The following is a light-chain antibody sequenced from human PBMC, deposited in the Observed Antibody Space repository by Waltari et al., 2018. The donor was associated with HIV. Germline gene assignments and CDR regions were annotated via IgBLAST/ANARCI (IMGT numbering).Light chain of an antibody. V-gene: IGLV2-23*01. CDR1: SSDIGNYNL. J-gene: IGLJ2*01. Sequence: QSALTQPASVSGSPGQSITISCTGTSSDIGNYNLVSWYQQHPGKAPKLIIYEGIKRPSGVSNLSSGSKSANTASLTISGLQAEDEADYFCSSYGGSSNWLFGGGTKLTVL. CDR2: EGI. CDR3: SSYGGSSNWL.